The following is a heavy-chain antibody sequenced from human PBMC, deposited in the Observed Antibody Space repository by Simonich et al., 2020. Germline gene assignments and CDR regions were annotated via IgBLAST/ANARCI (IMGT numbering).Heavy chain of an antibody. J-gene: IGHJ4*02. Sequence: QVQLVQSGAEVKKPGASVKVSCKASGYTFTSYGISWVRQAPGQGLEWMGELSAYNVNTNYAQKLQGSVTTTTDTSTSTAYMELRSLRSDDTAVYYCARASRGTWWYYYFDYWGQGTLVTVSS. CDR3: ARASRGTWWYYYFDY. CDR2: LSAYNVNT. D-gene: IGHD2-15*01. CDR1: GYTFTSYG. V-gene: IGHV1-18*01.